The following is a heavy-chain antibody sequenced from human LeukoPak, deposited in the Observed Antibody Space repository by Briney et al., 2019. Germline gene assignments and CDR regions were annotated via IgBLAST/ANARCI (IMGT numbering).Heavy chain of an antibody. CDR3: ARDGSGSYYNVLRAFDI. J-gene: IGHJ3*02. V-gene: IGHV3-33*01. CDR1: GFTFSSYG. Sequence: PGRSLRLSCAASGFTFSSYGMHWVRQAPGKGLECVAVIWYDGSNKYYADSVKGRFTISRDNSKNTLYLQMNSLRAEDTAVYYCARDGSGSYYNVLRAFDIWGQGTMVTVSS. D-gene: IGHD3-10*01. CDR2: IWYDGSNK.